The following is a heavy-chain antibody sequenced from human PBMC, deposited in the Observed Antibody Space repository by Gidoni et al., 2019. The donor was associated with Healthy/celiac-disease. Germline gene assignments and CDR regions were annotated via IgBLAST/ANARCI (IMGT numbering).Heavy chain of an antibody. CDR1: GFTFSNAW. V-gene: IGHV3-15*01. CDR2: IKSKTDGGTT. CDR3: TTGPFTFGVDY. D-gene: IGHD3-16*01. J-gene: IGHJ4*02. Sequence: EVQLVESGGGLVKPGGSLRLYCAASGFTFSNAWMSWVRQAPGKGLEWVGRIKSKTDGGTTDYAAPVKGRFTISRDDSKNTLYLQMNSLKTEDTAVYYCTTGPFTFGVDYWGQGTLVTVSS.